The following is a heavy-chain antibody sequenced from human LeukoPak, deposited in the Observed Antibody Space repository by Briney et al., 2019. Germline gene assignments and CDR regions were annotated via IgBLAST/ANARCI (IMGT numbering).Heavy chain of an antibody. CDR3: AKDFRGGSYGDYFDY. V-gene: IGHV3-23*01. CDR2: ISGSGGST. CDR1: GFTSVNYA. J-gene: IGHJ4*02. Sequence: GGSLRLSCAATGFTSVNYAMSWVRQAPGKGLEWVSAISGSGGSTYYADSVKGRFTISRDNSKNTLYLQMNSLRAEDTAVYYCAKDFRGGSYGDYFDYWGQGTLVTVSS. D-gene: IGHD1-26*01.